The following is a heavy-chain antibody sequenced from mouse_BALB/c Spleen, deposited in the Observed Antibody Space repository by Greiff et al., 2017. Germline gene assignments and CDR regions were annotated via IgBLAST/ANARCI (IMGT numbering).Heavy chain of an antibody. D-gene: IGHD1-1*01. Sequence: QVQLQQSGAELMKPGASVKISCKATGYTFSSYWIEWVKQRPGHGLEWIGEILPGSGSTNYNEKFKGKATFTADTSSNTAYMQLSSLTSEDSAVYYCARSDGSRFSWFAYWGQGTLVTVS. V-gene: IGHV1-9*01. CDR1: GYTFSSYW. CDR2: ILPGSGST. J-gene: IGHJ3*01. CDR3: ARSDGSRFSWFAY.